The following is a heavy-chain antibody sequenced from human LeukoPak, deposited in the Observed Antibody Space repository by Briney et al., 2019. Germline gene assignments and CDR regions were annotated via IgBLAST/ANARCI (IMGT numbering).Heavy chain of an antibody. Sequence: ASVKVSCKASGYTFTSYYMHWVRQAPGQGLEWMGLINPTGGSTGYAQKFQGRVTMTRDMSTSTVYMELSSLRSEDTAVYYCARAGLGNWYFDLWGRGTLVTVSS. CDR3: ARAGLGNWYFDL. D-gene: IGHD6-19*01. J-gene: IGHJ2*01. V-gene: IGHV1-46*01. CDR2: INPTGGST. CDR1: GYTFTSYY.